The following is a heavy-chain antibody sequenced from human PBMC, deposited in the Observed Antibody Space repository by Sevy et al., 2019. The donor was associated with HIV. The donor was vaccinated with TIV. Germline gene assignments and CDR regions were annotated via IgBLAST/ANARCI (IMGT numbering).Heavy chain of an antibody. D-gene: IGHD1-26*01. V-gene: IGHV3-30-3*01. CDR1: GFTFSSYA. CDR3: ARGGGKWELLADY. CDR2: ISYDGSNK. Sequence: GGSLRLSCAASGFTFSSYAMHWVRQAPGKGLEWVAVISYDGSNKYYADSVKGRFTISRDNSKNTLYLQMSSLRAEDTAVYYCARGGGKWELLADYWGQGTLVTVSS. J-gene: IGHJ4*02.